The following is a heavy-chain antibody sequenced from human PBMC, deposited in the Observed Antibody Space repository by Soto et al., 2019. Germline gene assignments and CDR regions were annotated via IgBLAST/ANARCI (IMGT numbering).Heavy chain of an antibody. CDR1: GLSFSGYY. CDR3: ARVLIWSGSVYYYYMDV. J-gene: IGHJ6*03. D-gene: IGHD3-3*01. V-gene: IGHV4-34*01. Sequence: SETLSLTCAVYGLSFSGYYWSWIRQPPGKGLEWIGEINHSGSTNYNPSLKSRVTISVDTSKNQFSLKLSSVTAADTAVYYCARVLIWSGSVYYYYMDVWGKGTTVTVSS. CDR2: INHSGST.